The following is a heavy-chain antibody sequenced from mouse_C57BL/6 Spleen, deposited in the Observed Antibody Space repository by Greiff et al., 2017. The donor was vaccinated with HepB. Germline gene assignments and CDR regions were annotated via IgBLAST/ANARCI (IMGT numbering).Heavy chain of an antibody. CDR3: ARIYDYDGNYYAMDY. D-gene: IGHD2-4*01. CDR2: IWSGGST. Sequence: VKLMESGPGLVQPSQSLSITCTVSGFSLTSYGVHWVRQSPGKGLEWLGVIWSGGSTDYNAAFISRLSISKDNSKRQVFFKMNSLQADDTAIYYCARIYDYDGNYYAMDYWGQGTSVTVSS. V-gene: IGHV2-2*01. J-gene: IGHJ4*01. CDR1: GFSLTSYG.